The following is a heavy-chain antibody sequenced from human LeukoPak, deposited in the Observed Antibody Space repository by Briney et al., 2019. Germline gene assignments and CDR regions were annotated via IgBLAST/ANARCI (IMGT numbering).Heavy chain of an antibody. CDR3: ARERSYDFWSGYSYWFDP. V-gene: IGHV1-69*13. J-gene: IGHJ5*02. D-gene: IGHD3-3*01. Sequence: ASVKVSCKASGGTFSSYAISWVRQAPGQGLNWMGGIIPIFGTANYAQKFQGRVTITADESTSTAYMELSSLRSEDTAVYYCARERSYDFWSGYSYWFDPWGQGTLVTVSS. CDR2: IIPIFGTA. CDR1: GGTFSSYA.